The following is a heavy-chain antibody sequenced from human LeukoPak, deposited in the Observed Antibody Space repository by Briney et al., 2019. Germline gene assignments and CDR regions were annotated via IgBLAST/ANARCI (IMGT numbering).Heavy chain of an antibody. CDR2: VSWNGSRT. CDR1: GFTFSNSD. V-gene: IGHV3-35*01. CDR3: ARGITSGPRRYDVRNFGY. J-gene: IGHJ4*02. Sequence: GGSLRLSCAASGFTFSNSDMNWVHQAPGKRLEWVSGVSWNGSRTHYADSVKGRFIISRDNAKNSLYLQMNSLRAEDTAVYYCARGITSGPRRYDVRNFGYWGQGTPVTVSS. D-gene: IGHD5-12*01.